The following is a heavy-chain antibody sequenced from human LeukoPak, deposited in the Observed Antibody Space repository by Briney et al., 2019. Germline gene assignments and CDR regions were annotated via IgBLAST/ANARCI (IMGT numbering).Heavy chain of an antibody. CDR3: ARGGYYYMDV. J-gene: IGHJ6*03. CDR1: GGSVSGYY. V-gene: IGHV4-4*07. CDR2: THSSGST. Sequence: PSETLSLTCTVSGGSVSGYYWTWIRQPAGKGLEWIGRTHSSGSTNYNPSLKSRVTMSVDTSKNQFSLKLSSVTAADTAVYYCARGGYYYMDVWGKGTTVTVSS.